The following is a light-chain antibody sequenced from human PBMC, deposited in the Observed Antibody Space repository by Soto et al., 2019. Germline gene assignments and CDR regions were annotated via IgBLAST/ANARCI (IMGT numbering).Light chain of an antibody. CDR1: SSDVGAYNY. Sequence: QSALTQPASVSGSPGQSITISCTGTSSDVGAYNYVSWYQQHPGKAPKLMIFEVSDRPSGVSNRFSGAKSGNTASLTISGRQAEDEADYYCSSYTSSNTLGFGGGTKLTVL. V-gene: IGLV2-14*01. CDR3: SSYTSSNTLG. J-gene: IGLJ2*01. CDR2: EVS.